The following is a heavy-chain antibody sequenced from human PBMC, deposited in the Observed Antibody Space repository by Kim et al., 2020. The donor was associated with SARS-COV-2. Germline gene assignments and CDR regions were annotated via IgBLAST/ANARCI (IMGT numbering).Heavy chain of an antibody. D-gene: IGHD2-2*01. CDR1: GYSFTSYW. CDR3: ARQMSCSSTSCPTHYYYYMDV. Sequence: GESLKISCKGSGYSFTSYWIGWVRQMPGKGLEWMGIIYPGDSDTRYSPSFQGQVTISADKSISTAYLQWSSLKASDTAMYYCARQMSCSSTSCPTHYYYYMDVWGKGTTVTVSS. J-gene: IGHJ6*03. V-gene: IGHV5-51*01. CDR2: IYPGDSDT.